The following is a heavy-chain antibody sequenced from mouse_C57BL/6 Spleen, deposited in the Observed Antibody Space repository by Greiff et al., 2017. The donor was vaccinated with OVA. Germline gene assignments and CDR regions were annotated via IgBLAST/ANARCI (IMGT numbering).Heavy chain of an antibody. Sequence: QVQLKESGPELVKPGASVKISCKASGYAFSSSWMNWVKQRPGKGLEWIGRIYPGDGDTNYNGKFKGKATLTADKSSSTAYMQLSSLTSEDSAVYFCAELGDFDVWGTGTTVTVSS. J-gene: IGHJ1*03. D-gene: IGHD4-1*01. CDR1: GYAFSSSW. CDR2: IYPGDGDT. V-gene: IGHV1-82*01. CDR3: AELGDFDV.